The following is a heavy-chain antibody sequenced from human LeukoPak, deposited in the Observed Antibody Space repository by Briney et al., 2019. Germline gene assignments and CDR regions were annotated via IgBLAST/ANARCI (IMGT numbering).Heavy chain of an antibody. CDR1: GGSISSSSYY. CDR2: IYYSGST. CDR3: ARAKSVGANDAFDI. J-gene: IGHJ3*02. D-gene: IGHD1-26*01. Sequence: SETLSLTCTVSGGSISSSSYYWGWIRQPPGKGLEWIGSIYYSGSTYYNPSLKSRVTISVDTSKNQFSLKLSSVTAADTAVYYCARAKSVGANDAFDIWGQGTMVTVSS. V-gene: IGHV4-39*07.